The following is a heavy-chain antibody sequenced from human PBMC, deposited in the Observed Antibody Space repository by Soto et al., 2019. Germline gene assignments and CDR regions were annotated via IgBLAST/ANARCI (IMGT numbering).Heavy chain of an antibody. CDR1: GGTFSTYD. CDR3: ATDFERYSSGWSTLGY. V-gene: IGHV1-69*10. CDR2: IIPLLDIE. D-gene: IGHD6-19*01. J-gene: IGHJ4*02. Sequence: SVKVSCKASGGTFSTYDISWVRQAPGQGLEWMGGIIPLLDIEHYSEKVQGRVTITADESTSTFYMELSSLRSEDTAVYYCATDFERYSSGWSTLGYWGQGTLVTVSS.